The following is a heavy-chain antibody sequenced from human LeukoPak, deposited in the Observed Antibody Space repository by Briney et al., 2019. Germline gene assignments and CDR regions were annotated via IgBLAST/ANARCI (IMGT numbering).Heavy chain of an antibody. D-gene: IGHD6-19*01. Sequence: PGGSLRLSCAASGFTFSSYSMGWVRQAPGKGLEWVSYISTSSSTIYYADSVKGRFTISRDNAKNSLYLQMNSLRAEDTAVYYCARGLKFQWWGQGTLVTVSS. CDR3: ARGLKFQW. J-gene: IGHJ4*02. CDR2: ISTSSSTI. V-gene: IGHV3-48*01. CDR1: GFTFSSYS.